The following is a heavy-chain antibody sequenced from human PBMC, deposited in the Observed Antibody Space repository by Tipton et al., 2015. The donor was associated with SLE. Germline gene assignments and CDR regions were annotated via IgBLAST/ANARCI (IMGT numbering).Heavy chain of an antibody. CDR3: ARGPFQRWPPGAY. V-gene: IGHV4-38-2*01. Sequence: TLSLTCAVSGYSISSGYYWGWIRQPPGKGLEWIGSIYHSGSTYYNPSLKSRVTISLDTSKSQFSLILNSLTAADTAVYYCARGPFQRWPPGAYWGQGTLVTVSS. CDR2: IYHSGST. CDR1: GYSISSGYY. D-gene: IGHD6-19*01. J-gene: IGHJ4*02.